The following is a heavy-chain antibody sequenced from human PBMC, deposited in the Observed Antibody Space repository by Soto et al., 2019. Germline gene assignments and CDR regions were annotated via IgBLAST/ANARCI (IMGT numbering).Heavy chain of an antibody. CDR2: ISSSSSYI. V-gene: IGHV3-21*01. D-gene: IGHD3-16*02. CDR1: GFTFSSYS. Sequence: GGSLRLSCAASGFTFSSYSMNWVRQAPWKGLEWVSSISSSSSYIYYADSVKGRFTISRDNAKNSLYLQMNSLRAEDTAVYYCARYGDYDYVRGSYRLNGYFDYWRQGT. CDR3: ARYGDYDYVRGSYRLNGYFDY. J-gene: IGHJ4*02.